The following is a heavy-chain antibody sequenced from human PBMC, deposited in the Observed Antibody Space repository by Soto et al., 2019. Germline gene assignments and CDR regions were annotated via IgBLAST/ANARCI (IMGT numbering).Heavy chain of an antibody. V-gene: IGHV1-2*02. CDR2: INPNSGGT. CDR3: ARDPTWSGYYTHLFDY. J-gene: IGHJ4*02. Sequence: ASVKVSCKASGYTFTGYYMHWVRQAPGQGLEWMGWINPNSGGTNYAQKFQGRVTMTRDTSISTAYMELSRLRSDDTAVHYCARDPTWSGYYTHLFDYWGQGTLVTVSS. D-gene: IGHD3-3*01. CDR1: GYTFTGYY.